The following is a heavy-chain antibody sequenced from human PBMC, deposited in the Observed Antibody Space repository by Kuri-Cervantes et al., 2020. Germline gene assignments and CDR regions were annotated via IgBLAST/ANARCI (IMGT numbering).Heavy chain of an antibody. Sequence: GESLKISCNGSGYRFTNYWIGWVRQMPGKGLEWMGNIYPGDSDTRYSPSFQGQVTISADKSISTAYLQWSSLKASDTAMYYCARIVVVPAAKAYYYMGVWGKGTTVTVSS. CDR2: IYPGDSDT. V-gene: IGHV5-51*01. D-gene: IGHD2-2*01. CDR1: GYRFTNYW. CDR3: ARIVVVPAAKAYYYMGV. J-gene: IGHJ6*03.